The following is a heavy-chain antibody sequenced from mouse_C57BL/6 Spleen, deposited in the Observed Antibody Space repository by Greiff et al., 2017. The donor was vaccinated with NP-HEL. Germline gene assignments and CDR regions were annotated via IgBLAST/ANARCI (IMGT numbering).Heavy chain of an antibody. CDR2: ISDGGSYT. J-gene: IGHJ2*01. D-gene: IGHD4-1*01. Sequence: EVQLVESGGGLVKPGGSLKLSCAASGFTFSSYAMSWVRQTPEKRLEWVATISDGGSYTYYPDNVKGRFTISRDNAKNNLYLQMSHLKSEDTAMYYCARDRELGRMGYFDYWGQGTTLTVSS. V-gene: IGHV5-4*01. CDR1: GFTFSSYA. CDR3: ARDRELGRMGYFDY.